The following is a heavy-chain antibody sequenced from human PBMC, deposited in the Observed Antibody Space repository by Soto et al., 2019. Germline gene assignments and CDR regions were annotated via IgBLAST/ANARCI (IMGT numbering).Heavy chain of an antibody. Sequence: SLRLSCAASGFTFSRYGMHWVRQAPGKGLEWVAVMSYDGSEKYYVDSVKGRFTISRDNSKNTLYLQMNSLRTEDTAVYYCAKETLIDSSGYYYFDYWGQGTLVTVSS. CDR1: GFTFSRYG. J-gene: IGHJ4*02. CDR3: AKETLIDSSGYYYFDY. CDR2: MSYDGSEK. D-gene: IGHD3-22*01. V-gene: IGHV3-30*18.